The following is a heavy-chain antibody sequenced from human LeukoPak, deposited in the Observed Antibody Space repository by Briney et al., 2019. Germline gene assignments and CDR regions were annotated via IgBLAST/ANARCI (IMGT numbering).Heavy chain of an antibody. CDR1: GYSFTSYW. D-gene: IGHD1-26*01. CDR2: IYPGDSDT. Sequence: GESLKISRKGSGYSFTSYWIGWGRQMPGKGLEWMGIIYPGDSDTRYSPSFQGQVTISADKSISTAYLQWSSLKASDTAMYYCARRIVGATARFDPWGQGTLVTVSS. CDR3: ARRIVGATARFDP. J-gene: IGHJ5*02. V-gene: IGHV5-51*01.